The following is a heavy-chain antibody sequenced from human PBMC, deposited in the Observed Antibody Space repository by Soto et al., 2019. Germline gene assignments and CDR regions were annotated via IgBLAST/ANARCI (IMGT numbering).Heavy chain of an antibody. D-gene: IGHD6-13*01. Sequence: QVQLVESGGGVVQPGRSLRLSCAASGFTFSSYGMHWVRQAPGKGLEWVAVMSSDGSNIYYAESVKGRFTISRDNSKNSLYLQMNSLRAEDTAVYYCAKEIAAAKATNYYYCGLDVWGQGTTVTVSS. J-gene: IGHJ6*02. CDR2: MSSDGSNI. CDR1: GFTFSSYG. V-gene: IGHV3-30*18. CDR3: AKEIAAAKATNYYYCGLDV.